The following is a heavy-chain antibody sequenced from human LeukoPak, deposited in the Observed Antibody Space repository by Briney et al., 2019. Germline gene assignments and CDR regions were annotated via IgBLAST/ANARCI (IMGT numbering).Heavy chain of an antibody. J-gene: IGHJ4*02. V-gene: IGHV3-23*01. Sequence: GGSLRLSCAASGFTVSSNEMSWVRQAPGKGLEWVSAISGSGGSTYYADSVKGRFTISRDNSKNTLYLQMNSLRAEDTAVYYCAKDLDGAVRGVSYYWGQGTLVTVSS. CDR3: AKDLDGAVRGVSYY. CDR2: ISGSGGST. D-gene: IGHD3-10*01. CDR1: GFTVSSNE.